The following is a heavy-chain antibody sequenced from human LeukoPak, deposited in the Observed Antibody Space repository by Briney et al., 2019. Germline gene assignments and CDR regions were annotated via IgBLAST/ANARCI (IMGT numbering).Heavy chain of an antibody. CDR3: AAGDSDYSNYPFDY. CDR2: IIPIFGTA. V-gene: IGHV1-69*05. Sequence: SVKVSCKASGGTFSSYAISWVRQAPGQGLEWMGGIIPIFGTANYAQKFQGRVTITTDESTSTAYMELSSLRSEDTAVYYCAAGDSDYSNYPFDYWGQGTLVTVSS. CDR1: GGTFSSYA. J-gene: IGHJ4*02. D-gene: IGHD4-11*01.